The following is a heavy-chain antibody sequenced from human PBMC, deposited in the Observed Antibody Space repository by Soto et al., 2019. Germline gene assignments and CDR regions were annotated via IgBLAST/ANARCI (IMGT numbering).Heavy chain of an antibody. CDR2: IFLDDDK. CDR1: GFSLSTSGVG. J-gene: IGHJ5*01. Sequence: QITLMESGPTLVKPTQTLTLTCTFSGFSLSTSGVGVGWIRQPPGKALECLAVIFLDDDKRYSPSLQSRLTTHKETTRNQVVLRKANMGPGGTAKFLRSPKGKNFCGNNCYPFFRSWGQGTLVTLSS. D-gene: IGHD2-21*02. V-gene: IGHV2-5*02. CDR3: SPKGKNFCGNNCYPFFRS.